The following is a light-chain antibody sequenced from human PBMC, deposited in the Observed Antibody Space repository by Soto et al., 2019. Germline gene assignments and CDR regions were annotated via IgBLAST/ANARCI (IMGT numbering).Light chain of an antibody. CDR2: EVS. J-gene: IGLJ3*02. V-gene: IGLV2-14*01. CDR3: SSYTGSNIV. Sequence: QSALTQPASVSGSPGQSITISCTGTISDVGGYNYVSWYQQHPGKAPKFMIYEVSNRPSGVSSRFSGSKSGNTASLTISGLQAEEEANYYCSSYTGSNIVFGGGTQLTVL. CDR1: ISDVGGYNY.